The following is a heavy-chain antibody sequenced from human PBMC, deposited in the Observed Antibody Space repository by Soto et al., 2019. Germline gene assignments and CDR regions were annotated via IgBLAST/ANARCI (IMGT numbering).Heavy chain of an antibody. CDR3: AKCSVGTVRTSGWCNWFDP. D-gene: IGHD6-19*01. J-gene: IGHJ5*02. CDR2: IRVGGGDT. Sequence: EVQLLESGGGLAQPGGSRRLSCAASGFTFSSSAMNWVRQAPGKGLEWVSSIRVGGGDTFYADSVRGRFTVSRDISRNDLYLQMNSLRAEDTAIYYWAKCSVGTVRTSGWCNWFDPWGQGTLVTVSS. CDR1: GFTFSSSA. V-gene: IGHV3-23*01.